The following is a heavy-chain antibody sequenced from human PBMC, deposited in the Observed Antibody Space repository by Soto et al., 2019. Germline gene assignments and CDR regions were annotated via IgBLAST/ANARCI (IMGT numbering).Heavy chain of an antibody. J-gene: IGHJ6*02. V-gene: IGHV3-33*01. CDR2: IWYDGSNK. Sequence: QVQLVESGGGVVQPGRSLRLSCAASGFTFSSYGMHWVRQAPGKGLEWVAVIWYDGSNKYYADSVKGRFTISRDNSKNTLYLQMNSLRAEDTAVYYCARDQEQWLVRYYYYGIDVWGQGTTVTVSS. D-gene: IGHD6-19*01. CDR1: GFTFSSYG. CDR3: ARDQEQWLVRYYYYGIDV.